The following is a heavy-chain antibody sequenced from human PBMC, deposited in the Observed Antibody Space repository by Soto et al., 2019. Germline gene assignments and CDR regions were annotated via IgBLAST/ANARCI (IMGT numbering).Heavy chain of an antibody. J-gene: IGHJ4*02. Sequence: SETLSLTCAVSGYSISSGDYWGWIRQPPGKGLEWIGSIFHSGNAYYNPSLKSRVTMSVDTSKNQFSLRLSSVTAADTAMYYCARGGSRWDYWGQGTLVTVSS. D-gene: IGHD6-13*01. CDR3: ARGGSRWDY. CDR1: GYSISSGDY. CDR2: IFHSGNA. V-gene: IGHV4-38-2*01.